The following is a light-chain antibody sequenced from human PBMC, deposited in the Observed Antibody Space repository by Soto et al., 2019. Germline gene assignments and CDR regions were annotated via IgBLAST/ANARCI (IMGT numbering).Light chain of an antibody. CDR1: QSVSSN. Sequence: EIVMTQSPATLSVSPGERATLSCRASQSVSSNLAWYQQKPGQAPRLLIYGASTRATGIPARFSSSGSGTEFTLTISSLQSEDFAVYYCQQYNNWPVTFGQGTRMEIK. V-gene: IGKV3-15*01. CDR3: QQYNNWPVT. J-gene: IGKJ5*01. CDR2: GAS.